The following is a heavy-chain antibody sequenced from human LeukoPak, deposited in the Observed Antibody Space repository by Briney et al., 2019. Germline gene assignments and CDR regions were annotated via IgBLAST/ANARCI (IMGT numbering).Heavy chain of an antibody. V-gene: IGHV1-69*05. J-gene: IGHJ5*02. D-gene: IGHD5-18*01. Sequence: SVKVSCKASGGTFSSYAISWVRQAPGQGLEWMGGIIPIFGTANYAQKFQGRVTITTDESTSTAYMELSSLRSEDTAVYYCARRRRGYSYGYVANWFDPWGQGTLVTVSS. CDR2: IIPIFGTA. CDR3: ARRRRGYSYGYVANWFDP. CDR1: GGTFSSYA.